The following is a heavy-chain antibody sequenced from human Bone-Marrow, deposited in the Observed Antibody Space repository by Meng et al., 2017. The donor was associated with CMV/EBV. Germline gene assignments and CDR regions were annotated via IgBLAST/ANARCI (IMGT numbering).Heavy chain of an antibody. CDR2: IYFTGTT. D-gene: IGHD4-23*01. CDR3: AREKMTMVVTSFDP. CDR1: GGSMRWNY. J-gene: IGHJ5*02. V-gene: IGHV4-59*01. Sequence: SETLSLTCTVSGGSMRWNYLHWIRQPPGKGLEWIGYIYFTGTTNYNPSLKSRVTMSVDTSISTAYMELSRLRSDDTAVYYCAREKMTMVVTSFDPWGQGTLVTVSS.